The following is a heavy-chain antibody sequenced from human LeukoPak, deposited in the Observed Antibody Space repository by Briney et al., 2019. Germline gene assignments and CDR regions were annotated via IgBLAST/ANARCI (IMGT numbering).Heavy chain of an antibody. D-gene: IGHD3-22*01. Sequence: ASLKVSCKASGYTFTSYGISWVRQAPGQGLEWMGWISAYNGNTNYAQKLQGRVTMTTDTSTSTAYMELRSLRSDDTAVYYCARDLATMTGPAVDIWGQGTMVTVSS. CDR3: ARDLATMTGPAVDI. V-gene: IGHV1-18*01. CDR1: GYTFTSYG. J-gene: IGHJ3*02. CDR2: ISAYNGNT.